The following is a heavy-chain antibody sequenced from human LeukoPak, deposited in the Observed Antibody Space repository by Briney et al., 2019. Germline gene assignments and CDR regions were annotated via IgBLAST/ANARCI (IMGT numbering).Heavy chain of an antibody. CDR3: ARESASVVPAAMGDWFDP. V-gene: IGHV1-18*01. Sequence: ASVKVSCKASGYTFTSYGISWVRQAPGQGLEWMGWISAYNGNTNYAQKLQGSVTMTTDTSTSTAYMELRSLRSDDTAVYYCARESASVVPAAMGDWFDPWGQGTLVTVSS. D-gene: IGHD2-2*01. J-gene: IGHJ5*02. CDR2: ISAYNGNT. CDR1: GYTFTSYG.